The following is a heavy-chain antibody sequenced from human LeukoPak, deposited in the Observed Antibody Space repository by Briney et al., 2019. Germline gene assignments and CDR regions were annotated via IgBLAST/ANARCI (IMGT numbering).Heavy chain of an antibody. Sequence: MASETLSLTCTVSGGSISSSSYYWGWIRQPPGKGLECIGSIYYSGSTYYNPSLKSRVTISVDTSKNQFSLKLSSVTAADTAVYYCAIDLTSGFDYWGQGTLVTVSS. CDR1: GGSISSSSYY. J-gene: IGHJ4*02. CDR3: AIDLTSGFDY. D-gene: IGHD3-10*01. CDR2: IYYSGST. V-gene: IGHV4-39*01.